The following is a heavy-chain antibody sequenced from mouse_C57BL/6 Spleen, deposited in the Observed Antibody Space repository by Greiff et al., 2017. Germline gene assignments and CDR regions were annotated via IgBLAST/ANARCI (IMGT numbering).Heavy chain of an antibody. Sequence: EVQLQQSGPELVKPGASVKMSCKASGYTFTDYNMHWVKQSHGKSLEWIGYINPNNGGTSYNQKFKGKATLTVNKSSSTAYMELRSLTSEDSAVYYCAYYGNYVLYFDVWGTGTTVTVSS. CDR2: INPNNGGT. CDR3: AYYGNYVLYFDV. D-gene: IGHD2-1*01. V-gene: IGHV1-22*01. J-gene: IGHJ1*03. CDR1: GYTFTDYN.